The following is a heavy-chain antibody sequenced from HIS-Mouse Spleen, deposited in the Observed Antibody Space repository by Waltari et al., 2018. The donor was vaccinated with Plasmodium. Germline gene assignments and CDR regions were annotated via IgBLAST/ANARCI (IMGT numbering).Heavy chain of an antibody. CDR3: ARGMKSSSSAFDI. Sequence: EVQLVESGGGLIQPGGSLSLSCAALGFTGGGHYMSRVRQAPGEGLEWVSVIYSGGSTYYADSVKGRFTISRDNSKNTLYLQMNSLRAEDTAVYYCARGMKSSSSAFDIWGQGTMVTVSS. CDR2: IYSGGST. D-gene: IGHD6-6*01. J-gene: IGHJ3*02. V-gene: IGHV3-53*01. CDR1: GFTGGGHY.